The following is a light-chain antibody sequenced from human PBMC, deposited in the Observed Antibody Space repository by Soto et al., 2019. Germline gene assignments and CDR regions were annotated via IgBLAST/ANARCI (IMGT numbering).Light chain of an antibody. CDR2: DVT. CDR3: CSYTGTYTSI. J-gene: IGLJ2*01. Sequence: QSALTQPRSVSGSPGQSVTISCTGTSSDGGNYNYVSWYQQHPGKAPKLIIHDVTERPSGVPDRFSGSKSGNTAYLTISGLQAEDEDDYHCCSYTGTYTSIFGGATKLTVL. CDR1: SSDGGNYNY. V-gene: IGLV2-11*01.